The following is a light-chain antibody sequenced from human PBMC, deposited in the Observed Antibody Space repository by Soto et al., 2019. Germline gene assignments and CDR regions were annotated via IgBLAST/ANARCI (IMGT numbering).Light chain of an antibody. V-gene: IGKV3-20*01. J-gene: IGKJ1*01. CDR2: GAS. Sequence: EVVLTQSPDTLSLSPGERATLSCRASQSVSSTFLAWYQQRPGQAPRLLIYGASSRATGIPDRFSGSGSGTDFTLTITRLEPEDFALYYCQQFGTSATFGQGTKADIK. CDR1: QSVSSTF. CDR3: QQFGTSAT.